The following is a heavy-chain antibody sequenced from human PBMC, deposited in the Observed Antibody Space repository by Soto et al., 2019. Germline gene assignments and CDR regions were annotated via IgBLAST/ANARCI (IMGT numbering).Heavy chain of an antibody. CDR3: ARDREGRAATGRRPNWFDP. J-gene: IGHJ5*02. D-gene: IGHD2-15*01. Sequence: GASVKVSCKASGGTFSSYTISWVRQAPGQGLEWMGRIIPILGIANYAQKFQGRVTITADKSTSTAYMELSSLRSEDTAVYYCARDREGRAATGRRPNWFDPWGQGTLVTVSS. CDR1: GGTFSSYT. V-gene: IGHV1-69*04. CDR2: IIPILGIA.